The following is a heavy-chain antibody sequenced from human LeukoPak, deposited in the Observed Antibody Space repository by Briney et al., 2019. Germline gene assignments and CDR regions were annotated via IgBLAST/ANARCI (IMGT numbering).Heavy chain of an antibody. CDR1: GGSFSGYY. Sequence: PSETLSLTCAVYGGSFSGYYWSWIRQPPGKGLEWIGEINHSGSTNYNPSLKSRVTISVDTSKNQFSLKLSSVTAADTAVYYCARDRHYYYGVDVWGQGTTVTVSS. CDR2: INHSGST. V-gene: IGHV4-34*01. J-gene: IGHJ6*02. CDR3: ARDRHYYYGVDV.